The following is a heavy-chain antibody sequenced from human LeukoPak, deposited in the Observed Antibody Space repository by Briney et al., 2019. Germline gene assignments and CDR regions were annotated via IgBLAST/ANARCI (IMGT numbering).Heavy chain of an antibody. J-gene: IGHJ6*03. CDR3: AKNGDRGAYCSGGSCYPYYYYNMDV. D-gene: IGHD2-15*01. Sequence: GGSLRLSCAASGFTFNDYAIHWVRHAPGKGLEWVSLISWDGGGTYYADSVKGRFTFSRDNSKNSLFLQMNSLRAEDTAIYYCAKNGDRGAYCSGGSCYPYYYYNMDVWGKGTTVTISS. CDR2: ISWDGGGT. CDR1: GFTFNDYA. V-gene: IGHV3-43D*03.